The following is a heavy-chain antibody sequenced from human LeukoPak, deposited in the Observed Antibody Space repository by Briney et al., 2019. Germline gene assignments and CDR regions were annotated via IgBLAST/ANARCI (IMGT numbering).Heavy chain of an antibody. CDR3: ASGAWATRLNS. J-gene: IGHJ4*02. CDR2: IFDGKTI. D-gene: IGHD4-23*01. Sequence: SETLSLTCAVYGESLNYYYWSWIRQPPGKGLEWIGDIFDGKTINYNPSLKSRVTISAATSRQQFSLNLKSVTAADTAVYFCASGAWATRLNSWAQGALVIVSS. CDR1: GESLNYYY. V-gene: IGHV4-34*12.